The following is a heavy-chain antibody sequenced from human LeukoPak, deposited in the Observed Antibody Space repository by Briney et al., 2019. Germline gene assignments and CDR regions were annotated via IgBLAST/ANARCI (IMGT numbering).Heavy chain of an antibody. CDR1: GYTFTDYY. D-gene: IGHD2-8*01. J-gene: IGHJ4*02. CDR2: INPNSGGT. Sequence: ASVKVSCKASGYTFTDYYMEWVRQAPGQGLGWMGWINPNSGGTNYAQKFQGRVTMTRDTSISTAYMELRRLRSDDTAVYYCARVRSYCTNGVCYWDLDYWGQGTLVTVSS. CDR3: ARVRSYCTNGVCYWDLDY. V-gene: IGHV1-2*02.